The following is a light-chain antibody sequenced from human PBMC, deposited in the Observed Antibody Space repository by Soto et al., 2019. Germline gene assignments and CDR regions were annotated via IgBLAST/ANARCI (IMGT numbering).Light chain of an antibody. J-gene: IGLJ1*01. Sequence: QSALTQPASVSGSPGQSITISCTGTSRDVGGYNYVSWYQQHPGKAPKLMIYDVNNRPSGVSNRFSGSKSGSTASLTISGLQAEDEAYYCCKSFASTYVYVFGTGTKLTVL. CDR3: KSFASTYVYV. CDR2: DVN. V-gene: IGLV2-14*01. CDR1: SRDVGGYNY.